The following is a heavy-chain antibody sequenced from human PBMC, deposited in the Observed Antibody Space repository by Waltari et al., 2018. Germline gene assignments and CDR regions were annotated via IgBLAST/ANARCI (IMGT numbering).Heavy chain of an antibody. CDR2: VNPSTGGT. CDR1: GYSFPDCY. J-gene: IGHJ5*02. CDR3: ARNKGKTISTRRAFRLDP. D-gene: IGHD1-1*01. V-gene: IGHV1-2*02. Sequence: QVQLVQSGAEVKKPGASVKVSCTSSGYSFPDCYINWVVQAPGQGLEWMGWVNPSTGGTTYAQKFQARVTMARDRATNTAYMDLRGLTPDDTAVYYCARNKGKTISTRRAFRLDPWGQGTLVSVSS.